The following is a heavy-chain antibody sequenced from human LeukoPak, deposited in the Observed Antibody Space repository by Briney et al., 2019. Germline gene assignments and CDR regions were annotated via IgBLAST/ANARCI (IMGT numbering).Heavy chain of an antibody. J-gene: IGHJ4*02. D-gene: IGHD6-13*01. Sequence: GSLRLSCAASGFTFSSYWMHWVRPAPGKGLVWVSRINSDGSSTSYADSVKGRFTISGDNAKNTLYLQMNSLRAEDTAVYYCARVASSSWDSEFDYWGQGTLVTVSS. CDR3: ARVASSSWDSEFDY. CDR1: GFTFSSYW. CDR2: INSDGSST. V-gene: IGHV3-74*01.